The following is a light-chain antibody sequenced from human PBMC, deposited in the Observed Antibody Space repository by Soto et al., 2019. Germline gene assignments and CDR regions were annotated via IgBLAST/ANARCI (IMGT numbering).Light chain of an antibody. V-gene: IGLV2-14*01. CDR2: EVL. J-gene: IGLJ2*01. CDR3: SSYTSTATPVI. CDR1: SSDIGGYNF. Sequence: QSVLTQPASVSGSPGQSITLSCTGASSDIGGYNFVSWYQQSPGKAPKLLIYEVLNRPSGISDRFSGSKSGNTASLTISGLRSEDEADYYCSSYTSTATPVIFGGGTKLTVL.